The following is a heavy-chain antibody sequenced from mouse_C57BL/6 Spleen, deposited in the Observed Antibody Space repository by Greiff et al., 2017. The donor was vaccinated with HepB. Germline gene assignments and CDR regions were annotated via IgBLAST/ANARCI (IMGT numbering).Heavy chain of an antibody. J-gene: IGHJ3*01. CDR3: ARGEGAGFAY. Sequence: QVQLQQPGAELVMPGASVKLSCKASGYTFTSYWMHWVKQRPGQGLEWIGEIDPSDSYTNYNQKFKGKSTLTVDKSSSTAYMQLSSLTSEDSAVYYCARGEGAGFAYWGQGTLVTVSA. CDR1: GYTFTSYW. V-gene: IGHV1-69*01. CDR2: IDPSDSYT.